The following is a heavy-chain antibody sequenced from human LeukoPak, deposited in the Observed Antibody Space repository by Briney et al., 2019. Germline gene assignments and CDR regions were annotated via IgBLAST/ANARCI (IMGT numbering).Heavy chain of an antibody. V-gene: IGHV3-7*03. D-gene: IGHD6-19*01. Sequence: GGSLTLSCAASGFTFSNYWLTWVRQAPGKGLEWVANIKQDGSEKNYVDSVKGRFSISRDNAKNSLYLQMNSLRAEDTAVYYCARHSNGWSEGTYWGQGTLVTVTS. CDR1: GFTFSNYW. J-gene: IGHJ4*02. CDR2: IKQDGSEK. CDR3: ARHSNGWSEGTY.